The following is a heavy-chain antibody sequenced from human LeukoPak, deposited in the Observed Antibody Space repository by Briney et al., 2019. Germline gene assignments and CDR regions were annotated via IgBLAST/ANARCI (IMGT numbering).Heavy chain of an antibody. J-gene: IGHJ5*02. CDR3: ASLKGYCSSTSCYTYNWFGP. D-gene: IGHD2-2*02. CDR1: GFTFSSYS. V-gene: IGHV3-48*01. Sequence: GGSLRLSCAASGFTFSSYSMNWVRQAPGKGLEWVSYISSSSSTIYYADSVKGRFTISRDNAKNSLYLQMNSLRAEDTAVYYCASLKGYCSSTSCYTYNWFGPWGQGTLVTVSS. CDR2: ISSSSSTI.